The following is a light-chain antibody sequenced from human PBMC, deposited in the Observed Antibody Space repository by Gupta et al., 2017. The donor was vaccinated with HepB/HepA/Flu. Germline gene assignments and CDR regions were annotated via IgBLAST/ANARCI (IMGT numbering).Light chain of an antibody. CDR1: QSVLYPSNNKNY. Sequence: DIVMTQFPDSLAVSLGERATINCKSSQSVLYPSNNKNYLAWYQQKPGQPPKLLIYWASTRESGVPDRFSGRGSGTDFTLTISSLQAEDVAVYYCQQDDSTPLTFGRGTKVDIK. V-gene: IGKV4-1*01. CDR2: WAS. CDR3: QQDDSTPLT. J-gene: IGKJ4*01.